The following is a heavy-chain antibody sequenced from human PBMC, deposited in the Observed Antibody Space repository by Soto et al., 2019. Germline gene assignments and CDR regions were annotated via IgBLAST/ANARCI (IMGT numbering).Heavy chain of an antibody. CDR2: INHSGST. CDR1: GGSFSGYY. CDR3: ARASGLVGGYDYGFPRFDY. J-gene: IGHJ4*02. Sequence: QVQLQQWGAGLLKPSETLSLTCAVYGGSFSGYYWSWIRQPPGKGLEWIGEINHSGSTNYNPSLKSRVTISVDTSKNQFSLKLSSVTAADTAVYYCARASGLVGGYDYGFPRFDYWGQGTLVTVSS. V-gene: IGHV4-34*01. D-gene: IGHD5-12*01.